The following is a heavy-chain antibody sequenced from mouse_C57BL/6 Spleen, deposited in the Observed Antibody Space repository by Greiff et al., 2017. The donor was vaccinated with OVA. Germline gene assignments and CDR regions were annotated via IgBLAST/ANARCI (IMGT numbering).Heavy chain of an antibody. D-gene: IGHD2-2*01. CDR3: ARSGGYDFFDY. CDR1: GYAFTNYL. V-gene: IGHV1-54*01. J-gene: IGHJ2*01. CDR2: INPGSGGT. Sequence: VQLQQSGAELVRPGTSVKVSCKASGYAFTNYLIAWVKQRPGQGLEWIGVINPGSGGTNYNEKFKGKATLTADKSSSTAYMQLSSLTSEYSAVYFCARSGGYDFFDYWGQGTTLTVSS.